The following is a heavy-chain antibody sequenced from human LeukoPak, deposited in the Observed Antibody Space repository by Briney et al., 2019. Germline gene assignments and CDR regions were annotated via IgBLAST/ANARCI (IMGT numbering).Heavy chain of an antibody. J-gene: IGHJ5*02. CDR3: APSLRSSSWYVGWFDP. CDR2: SYYSVTT. CDR1: GGSISSSSYY. D-gene: IGHD6-13*01. Sequence: TSETLSLTCTVSGGSISSSSYYWGWIRQPPGKGLEWIGSSYYSVTTYYNPSLKSRVTISVDTSKNQFSLKLRSVTAPDTAVYYCAPSLRSSSWYVGWFDPWGQGTLVTVSS. V-gene: IGHV4-39*01.